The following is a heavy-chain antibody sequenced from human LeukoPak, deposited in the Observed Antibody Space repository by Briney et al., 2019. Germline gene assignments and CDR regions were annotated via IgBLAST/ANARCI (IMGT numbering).Heavy chain of an antibody. CDR2: ISSSGSTI. D-gene: IGHD6-25*01. CDR3: ATEQTGANPGV. CDR1: GFTFSDYY. Sequence: GESLRLSCAASGFTFSDYYMSWIRQAPGKGLEWVSYISSSGSTIYYADSVKGRFTISRDHAKNSLYLQMNSLRAEDTAVYYCATEQTGANPGVWGQGTTVTVSS. V-gene: IGHV3-11*01. J-gene: IGHJ6*02.